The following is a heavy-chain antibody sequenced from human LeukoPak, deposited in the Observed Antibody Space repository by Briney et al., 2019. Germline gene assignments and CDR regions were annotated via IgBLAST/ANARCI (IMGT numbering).Heavy chain of an antibody. V-gene: IGHV3-23*01. CDR3: AKSGYCSSTSCPFDY. J-gene: IGHJ4*02. D-gene: IGHD2-2*01. CDR1: GFTFNNYA. Sequence: GGSLRLSCAASGFTFNNYAMSWVRRAPGKGLEWVSAISGSGGATYYADSVKGRFTISRDNSKNTLYLQMNSLRVEDTAVYYCAKSGYCSSTSCPFDYWGQGTLVTVSS. CDR2: ISGSGGAT.